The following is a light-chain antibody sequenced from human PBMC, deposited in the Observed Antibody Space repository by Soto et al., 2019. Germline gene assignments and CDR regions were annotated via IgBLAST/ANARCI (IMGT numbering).Light chain of an antibody. CDR2: LAS. V-gene: IGKV3-15*01. Sequence: EIVMTQSPATLSVSPGERATLSCRASQSVSTNLAWYQQKPGQAPRLLFYLASTRATGIPARFSGSGSGTEFTLTISSLQSEDFAVYYCQQYDNWPQTFGQGTKVDI. J-gene: IGKJ1*01. CDR3: QQYDNWPQT. CDR1: QSVSTN.